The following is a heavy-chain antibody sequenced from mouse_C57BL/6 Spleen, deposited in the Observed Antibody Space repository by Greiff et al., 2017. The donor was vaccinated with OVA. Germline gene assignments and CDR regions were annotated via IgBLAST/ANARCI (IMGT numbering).Heavy chain of an antibody. D-gene: IGHD3-3*01. CDR1: GYAFSSSW. J-gene: IGHJ4*01. CDR2: IYPGDGDT. Sequence: VQLQQSGPELVKPGASVKISCKASGYAFSSSWMNWVKQRPGKGLEWIGRIYPGDGDTNYNGKFKGKATLTADKSSSTAYMQLSSLTSEDSAVYFCAREGDRYAMDYWGQGTSVTVSS. V-gene: IGHV1-82*01. CDR3: AREGDRYAMDY.